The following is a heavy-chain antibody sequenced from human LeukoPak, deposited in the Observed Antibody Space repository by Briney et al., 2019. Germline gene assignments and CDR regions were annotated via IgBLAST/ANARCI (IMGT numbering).Heavy chain of an antibody. Sequence: SETLSLTGAVYGGSCSGYYWSWIRQPPGKGLEWIGEINHSGSTNYNPSLKSRVTISVDTSKNQFSLKLSSVTAADTAVYYCARGGYSYGYCDYWGQGTLVTVSS. CDR3: ARGGYSYGYCDY. CDR1: GGSCSGYY. D-gene: IGHD5-18*01. CDR2: INHSGST. V-gene: IGHV4-34*01. J-gene: IGHJ4*02.